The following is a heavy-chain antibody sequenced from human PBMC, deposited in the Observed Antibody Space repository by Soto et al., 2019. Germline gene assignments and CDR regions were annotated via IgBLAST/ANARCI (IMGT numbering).Heavy chain of an antibody. CDR2: THHSGST. J-gene: IGHJ5*02. CDR3: ARNGDCSSSRCNVGWFDP. CDR1: GDSVSTHYW. Sequence: SETLSLTCAVSGDSVSTHYWWSWVRQSPGKGLEWIGETHHSGSTHYNPSLNSRVTISVDKSKDDFSLKLTSVTAADTAVYYCARNGDCSSSRCNVGWFDPWGRGTLVTVSS. D-gene: IGHD2-2*01. V-gene: IGHV4-4*02.